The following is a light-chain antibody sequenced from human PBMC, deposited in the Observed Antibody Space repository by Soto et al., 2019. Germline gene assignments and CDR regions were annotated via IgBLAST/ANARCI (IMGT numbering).Light chain of an antibody. CDR2: KAS. V-gene: IGKV1-5*03. J-gene: IGKJ1*01. CDR1: QTISSW. Sequence: DIQMTQSPSTLSGSVGDRVTITCRASQTISSWLSWYQQKPGKAPKLLIYKASTLKSGFPSRFSGSGSATQFPLTISRMHPDDFATYYCQHYNSYSEAFGPGTKVDI. CDR3: QHYNSYSEA.